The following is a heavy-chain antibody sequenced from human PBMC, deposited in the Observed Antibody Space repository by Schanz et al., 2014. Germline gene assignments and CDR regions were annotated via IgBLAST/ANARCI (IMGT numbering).Heavy chain of an antibody. CDR1: GFTMITYA. V-gene: IGHV3-7*01. CDR2: IKQDESER. J-gene: IGHJ6*02. CDR3: ARDRKVRYFEIPSYGMDV. Sequence: VQLVESGGGVVQPGRSLRLSCAASGFTMITYAMHWVRQPPGKGLEWVANIKQDESERSYVDSVKGRFTISRDNAKNSLYLQMNSLRAEDTAVYYCARDRKVRYFEIPSYGMDVWGQGTTVTVSS. D-gene: IGHD3-9*01.